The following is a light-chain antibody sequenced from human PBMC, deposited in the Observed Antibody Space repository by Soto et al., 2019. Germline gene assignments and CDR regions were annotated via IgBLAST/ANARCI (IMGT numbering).Light chain of an antibody. J-gene: IGKJ4*01. CDR3: QQSYSSPT. CDR1: QSISTY. V-gene: IGKV1-39*01. CDR2: AAS. Sequence: DIQMPPSPFSLSASVGDRVTITCRASQSISTYLNWYQHKPGRAPKLLIYAASSLESGVPSRFSGSGSGTDFTLTIRSLQPEDFATYYCQQSYSSPTFGGGTKVEIK.